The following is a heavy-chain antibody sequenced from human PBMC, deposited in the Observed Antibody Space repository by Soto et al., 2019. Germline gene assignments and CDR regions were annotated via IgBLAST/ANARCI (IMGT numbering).Heavy chain of an antibody. D-gene: IGHD3-16*01. CDR1: GFTFDDYA. CDR2: ISWNSGSI. CDR3: XXXXXXXGESSRIFDY. V-gene: IGHV3-9*01. J-gene: IGHJ4*02. Sequence: EVQLVESGGGLVQPGRSLRLSCAASGFTFDDYAMHWVRQAPGKGLEWVSGISWNSGSIGYADSVKGRFTISRDNAKNSLYLXXXXXXXXXXXLXXXXXXXXXXGESSRIFDYWGQGTLVTVSS.